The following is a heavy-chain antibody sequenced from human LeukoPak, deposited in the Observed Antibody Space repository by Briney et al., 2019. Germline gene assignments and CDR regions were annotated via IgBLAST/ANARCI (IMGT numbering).Heavy chain of an antibody. CDR2: SGSDGGT. V-gene: IGHV3-23*01. Sequence: GGSLSPSCAASGFSFTNNAMSWVRQAPGKGLEWVSASGSDGGTYYADSVKGRFTISRDNSKNTLYLQMNSLRAEDTAVYYCAKDLLNWEFDYWGQGTGVPVFS. CDR3: AKDLLNWEFDY. J-gene: IGHJ4*02. D-gene: IGHD7-27*01. CDR1: GFSFTNNA.